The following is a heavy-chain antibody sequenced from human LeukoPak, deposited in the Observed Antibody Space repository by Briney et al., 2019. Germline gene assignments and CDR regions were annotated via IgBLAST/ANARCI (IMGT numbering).Heavy chain of an antibody. CDR1: GGSISSGDYY. V-gene: IGHV4-30-4*01. CDR2: IYYSGST. D-gene: IGHD6-19*01. CDR3: AIHPIAVAGQTDY. J-gene: IGHJ4*02. Sequence: SETLSLTCTVSGGSISSGDYYWSWIRQPPGKGLEWIGYIYYSGSTYYNPSLKSRVTISVDTSKNQFSLKLSSVTAADTAVYYCAIHPIAVAGQTDYWGQGTLVTVSS.